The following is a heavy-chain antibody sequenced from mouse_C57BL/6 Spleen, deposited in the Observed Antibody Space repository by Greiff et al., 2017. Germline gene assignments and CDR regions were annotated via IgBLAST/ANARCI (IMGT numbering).Heavy chain of an antibody. CDR2: IDPNSGGT. Sequence: QVQLKQPGAELVKPGASVKLSCKASGYTFTSYWMHWVKQRPGRGLEWIGRIDPNSGGTKYNEKFKSKATLTVDKPSSTAYMQLSSLTSEDSAVYYCATSYSNFWYFDVWGTGTTVTVSS. CDR1: GYTFTSYW. D-gene: IGHD2-5*01. CDR3: ATSYSNFWYFDV. V-gene: IGHV1-72*01. J-gene: IGHJ1*03.